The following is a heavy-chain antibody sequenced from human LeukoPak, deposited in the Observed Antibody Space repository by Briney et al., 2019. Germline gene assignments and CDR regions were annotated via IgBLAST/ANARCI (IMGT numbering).Heavy chain of an antibody. J-gene: IGHJ5*02. CDR3: ARVASGSSWYSWWFDP. D-gene: IGHD6-13*01. Sequence: GGSLRLACEASGFTFSDYYMSWIRQAPGKGLEGVSYISSSGSTIYYADSVKRRFTISRDNAKNSLYLQMNSLRAEDTAVYYCARVASGSSWYSWWFDPWGQRTLVTVSS. CDR2: ISSSGSTI. V-gene: IGHV3-11*01. CDR1: GFTFSDYY.